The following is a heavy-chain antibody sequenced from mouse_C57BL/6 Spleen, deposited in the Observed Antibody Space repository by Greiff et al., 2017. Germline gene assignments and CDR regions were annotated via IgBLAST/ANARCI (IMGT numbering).Heavy chain of an antibody. CDR2: ISNLAYSI. J-gene: IGHJ4*01. D-gene: IGHD2-1*01. CDR1: GFTFSDYG. CDR3: ARFYNYAMDY. V-gene: IGHV5-15*01. Sequence: EVKLVESGGGLVQPGGSLKLSCAASGFTFSDYGMAWVRQAPRKGPVWVAFISNLAYSIYYADTVTGRFTISRENAKNTLYLEMSSLRSEDTAMYYCARFYNYAMDYWGQGTSVTVSS.